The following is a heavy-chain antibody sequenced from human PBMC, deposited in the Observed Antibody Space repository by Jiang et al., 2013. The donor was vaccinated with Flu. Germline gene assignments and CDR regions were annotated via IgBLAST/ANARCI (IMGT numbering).Heavy chain of an antibody. Sequence: SELKKPGASVKVSCKASGYTFTSYAMNWVRQAPGQGLEWMGWINTNTGNPTYAQGFTGRFVFSLDTSVSTAYLQISSLKAEDTAVYYCARDFGFGDGFLADSDYGMDVWGQGTTVTVSS. CDR1: GYTFTSYA. V-gene: IGHV7-4-1*02. CDR3: ARDFGFGDGFLADSDYGMDV. J-gene: IGHJ6*02. D-gene: IGHD3-10*01. CDR2: INTNTGNP.